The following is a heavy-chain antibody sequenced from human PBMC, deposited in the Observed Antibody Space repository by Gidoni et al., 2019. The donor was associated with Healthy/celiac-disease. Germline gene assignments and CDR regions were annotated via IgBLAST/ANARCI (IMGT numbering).Heavy chain of an antibody. D-gene: IGHD2-2*01. CDR3: TSCFRTGYNWFDP. V-gene: IGHV4-34*01. CDR2: INHSGST. Sequence: QLQLQQWGAGLLKPSETLSLTCAVYGGSFSGYYWSWIRQPPGKGLEWIGEINHSGSTNYNPSIKSRVTISVTAADTAVYYCARGTKTSSKGYCSSTSCFRTGYNWFDPWGQGTLVTVSS. J-gene: IGHJ5*02. CDR1: GGSFSGYY.